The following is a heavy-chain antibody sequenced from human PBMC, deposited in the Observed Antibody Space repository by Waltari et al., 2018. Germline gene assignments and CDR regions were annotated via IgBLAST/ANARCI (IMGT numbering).Heavy chain of an antibody. Sequence: EVQLVESGGGLVKPGGSLRLSCAASGFNLSSYSMKWVRQAPGKGLEWVSSISSSISYIYYAESVKGRFTISRDNAKNSLYLQMNSLRAEDTAVYYCARDLGAVAGTGYWGQGTLVTVSS. V-gene: IGHV3-21*01. D-gene: IGHD6-19*01. CDR1: GFNLSSYS. CDR3: ARDLGAVAGTGY. J-gene: IGHJ4*02. CDR2: ISSSISYI.